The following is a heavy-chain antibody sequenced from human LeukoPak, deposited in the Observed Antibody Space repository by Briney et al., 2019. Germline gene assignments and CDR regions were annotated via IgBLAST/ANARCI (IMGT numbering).Heavy chain of an antibody. V-gene: IGHV4-59*08. Sequence: PSETLSLTCTVSGGSISSYYWSWIRQPPGKGLEWIGYIYYSGSTNHNPSLKSRVTISVDTSKNQFSLKLSSVTAADTAVYYCARHGTTYYYDSSGVFYFDYWGQGTLVTVSS. D-gene: IGHD3-22*01. CDR3: ARHGTTYYYDSSGVFYFDY. J-gene: IGHJ4*02. CDR2: IYYSGST. CDR1: GGSISSYY.